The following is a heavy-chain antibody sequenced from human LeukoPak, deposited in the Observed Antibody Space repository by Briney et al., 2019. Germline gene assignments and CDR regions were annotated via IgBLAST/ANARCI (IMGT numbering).Heavy chain of an antibody. CDR2: INPNSGGT. J-gene: IGHJ5*02. D-gene: IGHD3-22*01. CDR1: GYTFTGYY. CDR3: ARDGLLDDSSGYYYTPRSTPYNWFDP. V-gene: IGHV1-2*02. Sequence: ASVKVSCKASGYTFTGYYMHWVRQAPGQGLEWMGWINPNSGGTNYAQKFQGRVTVTRDTSISTAYMELSRLRSDDTAVYYCARDGLLDDSSGYYYTPRSTPYNWFDPWGQGTLVTVSS.